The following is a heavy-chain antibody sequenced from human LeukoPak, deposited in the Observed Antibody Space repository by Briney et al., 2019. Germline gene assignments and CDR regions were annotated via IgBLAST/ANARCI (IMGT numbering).Heavy chain of an antibody. CDR3: ARAGTYCSSTSCFVYWFDP. V-gene: IGHV1-18*01. J-gene: IGHJ5*02. CDR2: ISAYNGNT. Sequence: GASVKVSCKASGYTFTSYGISWVRQAPGQGLEWMGWISAYNGNTNYAQKLQGRVTMTTDTSTSTAYMELRSLRSDDTAVYYCARAGTYCSSTSCFVYWFDPWGQGTLVTVSS. CDR1: GYTFTSYG. D-gene: IGHD2-2*01.